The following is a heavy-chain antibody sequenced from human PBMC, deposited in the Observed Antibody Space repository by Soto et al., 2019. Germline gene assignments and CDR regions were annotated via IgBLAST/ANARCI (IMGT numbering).Heavy chain of an antibody. D-gene: IGHD5-18*01. J-gene: IGHJ6*02. CDR2: IWYDGSNK. Sequence: RRLSCAASGFTFSSYGMHWVRQAPGKGLEWVAVIWYDGSNKYYADSVKGRFTISRDNSKNTLYLQMNSLRAEDTAVYYCARVELWLDYYYYYGMDVWGQGTTVTVSS. CDR3: ARVELWLDYYYYYGMDV. V-gene: IGHV3-33*01. CDR1: GFTFSSYG.